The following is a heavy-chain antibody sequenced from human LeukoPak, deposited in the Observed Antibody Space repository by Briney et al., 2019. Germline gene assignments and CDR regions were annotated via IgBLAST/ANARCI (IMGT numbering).Heavy chain of an antibody. Sequence: ETLSLTCTVSGGSISSYYWSWVRQAPGKGLEWFSAISGSGGSKYYADSVKGRFTITRDNSKNTLYLQMNSLRAEDTAVYYCAKVIAAAPGEDPDYWGQGTLVTVSS. CDR2: ISGSGGSK. CDR1: GGSISSYY. CDR3: AKVIAAAPGEDPDY. J-gene: IGHJ4*02. V-gene: IGHV3-23*01. D-gene: IGHD6-13*01.